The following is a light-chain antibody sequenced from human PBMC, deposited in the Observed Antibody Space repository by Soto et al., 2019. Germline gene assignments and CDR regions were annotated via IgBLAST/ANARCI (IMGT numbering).Light chain of an antibody. CDR2: WAS. J-gene: IGKJ1*01. CDR1: QSVLYNSNNKNY. CDR3: QQYYSTPLT. Sequence: DIVMTQSPDSLAVSLGERATINCKSSQSVLYNSNNKNYLAWYQQSPGQPPKLLIYWASTRESGVPDRFSGGGSGTDFTLTISSLQPEDLAVYYCQQYYSTPLTFGQGTKVEI. V-gene: IGKV4-1*01.